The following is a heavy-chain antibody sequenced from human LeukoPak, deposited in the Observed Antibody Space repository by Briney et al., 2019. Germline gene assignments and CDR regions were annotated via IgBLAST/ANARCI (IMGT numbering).Heavy chain of an antibody. CDR1: GFTFSSFP. D-gene: IGHD2-21*01. CDR2: ISDDGRDT. V-gene: IGHV3-30*04. J-gene: IGHJ6*03. CDR3: ARVGRVSIYPSYMDV. Sequence: PGTSLRLSCEASGFTFSSFPMHWVRQTPDERLEWVAVISDDGRDTYYADSVKGRFTISRDNSKNTLYLQMNSLSPEDTAVVYCARVGRVSIYPSYMDVWGKGTAVTVSS.